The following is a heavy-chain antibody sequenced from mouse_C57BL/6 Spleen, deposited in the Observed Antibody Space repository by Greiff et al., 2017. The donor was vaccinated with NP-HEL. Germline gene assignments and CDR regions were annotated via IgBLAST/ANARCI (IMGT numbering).Heavy chain of an antibody. CDR3: ARDHYYGSSYGYYYAMDY. CDR1: GFTFSSYA. J-gene: IGHJ4*01. V-gene: IGHV5-4*01. D-gene: IGHD1-1*01. Sequence: EVKLMESGGGLVKPGGSLKLSCAASGFTFSSYAMSWVRQTPEKRLEWVATISDGGSYTYYPDNVKGRFTISIDNAKNNLYLQMSHLKSEDTAMYYCARDHYYGSSYGYYYAMDYWGQGTSVTVSS. CDR2: ISDGGSYT.